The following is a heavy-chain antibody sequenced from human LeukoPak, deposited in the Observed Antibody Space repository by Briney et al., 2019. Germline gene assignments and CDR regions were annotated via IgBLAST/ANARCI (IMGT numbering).Heavy chain of an antibody. V-gene: IGHV4-39*01. D-gene: IGHD5-12*01. CDR1: GGSISSSSYY. CDR3: ASKRIVATIYDY. J-gene: IGHJ4*02. CDR2: IYYSGST. Sequence: SEALSLTCTVSGGSISSSSYYWGWIRQPPGKGLEWIGSIYYSGSTYYNPSLKSRVTISVDTSKNQFSLKLSSVTAADTAVYYCASKRIVATIYDYWGQGTLVTVSS.